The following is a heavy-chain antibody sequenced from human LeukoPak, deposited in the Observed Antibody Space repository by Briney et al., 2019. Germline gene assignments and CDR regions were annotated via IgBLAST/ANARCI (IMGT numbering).Heavy chain of an antibody. V-gene: IGHV3-30*03. J-gene: IGHJ4*02. D-gene: IGHD3-3*01. CDR3: ARDLDLGVRAFGH. CDR2: ISYDGSDK. Sequence: PGRSLRLSCAASGFTFSNHGMHWVRQAPGKGLEWVTLISYDGSDKYYTDSVKGRFTVSRDSSKNTLYLQMNSLRVEDTAVYYCARDLDLGVRAFGHWGQGTLVTVSS. CDR1: GFTFSNHG.